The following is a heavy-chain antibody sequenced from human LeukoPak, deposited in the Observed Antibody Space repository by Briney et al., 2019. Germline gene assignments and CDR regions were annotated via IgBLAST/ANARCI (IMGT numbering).Heavy chain of an antibody. CDR1: GYTFTSYY. Sequence: ASVKVSCKASGYTFTSYYMHWVRQAPGQGLEWMGIINPSGGSTSYAQKFQGRVTMTRDTSTSTVYMELSSLRSEDTAVYYCARGRPSMAAAGPNPRQYYFDYWGQGTLVTVSS. CDR3: ARGRPSMAAAGPNPRQYYFDY. J-gene: IGHJ4*02. D-gene: IGHD6-13*01. CDR2: INPSGGST. V-gene: IGHV1-46*01.